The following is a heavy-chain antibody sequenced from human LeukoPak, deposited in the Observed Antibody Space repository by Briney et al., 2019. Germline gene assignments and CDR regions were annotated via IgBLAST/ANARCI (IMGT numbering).Heavy chain of an antibody. CDR1: GFTVSTNY. J-gene: IGHJ3*02. CDR2: IRHDGSEK. D-gene: IGHD3-10*01. Sequence: PGGSLRLSCVVSGFTVSTNYMSWVRQVPGKGLEWVANIRHDGSEKYFVDSVKGRFTISRDNAKNSLYLQMNSLRAEETAVYYCARDGMGVIKAFDIWGQGTMVTVSS. V-gene: IGHV3-7*05. CDR3: ARDGMGVIKAFDI.